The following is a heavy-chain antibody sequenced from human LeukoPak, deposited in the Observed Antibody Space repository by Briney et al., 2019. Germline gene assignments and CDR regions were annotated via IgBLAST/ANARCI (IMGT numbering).Heavy chain of an antibody. CDR1: GFTFSSYW. D-gene: IGHD3-10*01. CDR3: ARLLWFGESFDY. CDR2: IKQDGSEK. V-gene: IGHV3-7*05. Sequence: GGSLRLSCAASGFTFSSYWMSWVRQAPEKGLEWVANIKQDGSEKYYVDSVEGRFTISRDNAKNSLYLQMNSLRAEDTAVYYCARLLWFGESFDYWGQGTLVTVSS. J-gene: IGHJ4*02.